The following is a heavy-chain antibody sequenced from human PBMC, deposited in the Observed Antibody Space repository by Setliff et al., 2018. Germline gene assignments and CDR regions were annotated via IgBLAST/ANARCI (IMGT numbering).Heavy chain of an antibody. D-gene: IGHD6-13*01. CDR1: GYSISSGYY. Sequence: SETLSLTCAVSGYSISSGYYWGWIRQPPGKGLEWIGSIYYSGSTNYNPSLKSRVTISVDTSKNQFSLKLSSVTAADTAVYYCARHDRQQVNFDYWGQGTLVTVSS. CDR2: IYYSGST. CDR3: ARHDRQQVNFDY. J-gene: IGHJ4*02. V-gene: IGHV4-38-2*01.